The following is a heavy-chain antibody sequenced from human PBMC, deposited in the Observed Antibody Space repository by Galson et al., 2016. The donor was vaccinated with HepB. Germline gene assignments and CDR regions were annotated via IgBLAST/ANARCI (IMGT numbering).Heavy chain of an antibody. CDR3: AKSGPGGWYRNYYGLNV. D-gene: IGHD1-1*01. CDR2: ITGSGSRT. CDR1: GFIFSNYA. V-gene: IGHV3-23*01. Sequence: SLRLSCAASGFIFSNYALTWVRQTPGKGLEWVSSITGSGSRTYYAVSVEGRYTISRDNSKNTVYLQMNSLSAEDTAVYYCAKSGPGGWYRNYYGLNVWGQGTTVAV. J-gene: IGHJ6*02.